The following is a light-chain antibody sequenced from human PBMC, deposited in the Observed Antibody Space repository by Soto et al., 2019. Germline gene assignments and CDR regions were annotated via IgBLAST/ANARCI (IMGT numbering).Light chain of an antibody. CDR3: CSYTSSSTHV. V-gene: IGLV2-14*03. CDR1: SSDVGGYNF. J-gene: IGLJ1*01. Sequence: QSALTQPASVSGSPGQTITISCTGTSSDVGGYNFVSWYQQHPGKVPKLMIFDVNRRPSGVSDRFSGSKSGNTASLTISGLQAEDEGDYYCCSYTSSSTHVFGSGTKLTVL. CDR2: DVN.